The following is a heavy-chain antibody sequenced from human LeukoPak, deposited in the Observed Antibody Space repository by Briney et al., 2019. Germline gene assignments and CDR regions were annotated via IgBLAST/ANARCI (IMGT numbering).Heavy chain of an antibody. CDR2: VSGSGGST. J-gene: IGHJ4*02. V-gene: IGHV3-23*01. CDR3: AKLLSWVRGTLRPNFDY. D-gene: IGHD3-10*01. Sequence: GGSLRLSCAASGIHFSTSGMSWVRQAPGKGLEWVSAVSGSGGSTYYADSVKGRFTISRDNSKNTLYLQMNSLRAEDTAVYYCAKLLSWVRGTLRPNFDYWGQGTLVTVSS. CDR1: GIHFSTSG.